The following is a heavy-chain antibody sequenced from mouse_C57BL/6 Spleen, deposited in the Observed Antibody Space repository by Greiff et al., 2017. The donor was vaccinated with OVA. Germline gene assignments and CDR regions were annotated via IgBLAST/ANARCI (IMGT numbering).Heavy chain of an antibody. CDR1: GYTFTSYG. J-gene: IGHJ4*01. CDR2: IYPRSGNT. CDR3: AREGFITTVVESYAMDY. D-gene: IGHD1-1*01. V-gene: IGHV1-81*01. Sequence: QVQLQQSGAELARPGASVKLSCKASGYTFTSYGISWVKQRTGQGLEWIGEIYPRSGNTYYNEKFKGKATLTADKSSSTAYMELRSLTSEDSAVYFCAREGFITTVVESYAMDYWGQGTSVTVSS.